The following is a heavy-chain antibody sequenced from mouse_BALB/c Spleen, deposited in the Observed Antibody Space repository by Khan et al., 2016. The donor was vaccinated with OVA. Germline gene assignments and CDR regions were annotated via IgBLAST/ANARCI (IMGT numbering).Heavy chain of an antibody. Sequence: IQLVQSGTVLARPGASVKMSCKASGYTFTSYLIHWVKQMPGQGLEWIGDIFPGNNDTRYNQQFKDKAKLTAGTSASTAYMDLSSLTNEDSAVYFCTRGGYSSFAYWGQGTLVTVSA. CDR1: GYTFTSYL. CDR3: TRGGYSSFAY. J-gene: IGHJ3*01. CDR2: IFPGNNDT. D-gene: IGHD1-3*01. V-gene: IGHV1-5*01.